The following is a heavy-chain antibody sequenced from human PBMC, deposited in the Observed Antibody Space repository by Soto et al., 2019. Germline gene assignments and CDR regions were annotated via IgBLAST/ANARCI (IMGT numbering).Heavy chain of an antibody. CDR2: ISSSSSYI. J-gene: IGHJ6*02. CDR1: GFTFSSYS. V-gene: IGHV3-21*01. CDR3: ARDLCYGDYANYYGMDV. Sequence: VGSLRLSCAASGFTFSSYSMNWVRQAPGKGLEWVSSISSSSSYIYYADSVKGRFTISRDNAKNSLYLQMNSLRAEDTAVYYCARDLCYGDYANYYGMDVWGQGTTVTVSS. D-gene: IGHD4-17*01.